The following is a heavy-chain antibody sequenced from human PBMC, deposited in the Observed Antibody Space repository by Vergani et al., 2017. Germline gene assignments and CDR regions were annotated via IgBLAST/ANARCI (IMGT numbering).Heavy chain of an antibody. CDR3: ARDMVRGVIERYYYYYMDV. J-gene: IGHJ6*03. CDR1: GGTFSSYA. D-gene: IGHD3-10*01. Sequence: QVQLVQSGAEVKKPGSSVKVSCKASGGTFSSYAISWVRQAPGQGLEWMGGIIPIFGTANYAQKFQGRVTITADESTSTAYMELSSLRSEDTAVYYCARDMVRGVIERYYYYYMDVWGKGTTVTVSS. CDR2: IIPIFGTA. V-gene: IGHV1-69*01.